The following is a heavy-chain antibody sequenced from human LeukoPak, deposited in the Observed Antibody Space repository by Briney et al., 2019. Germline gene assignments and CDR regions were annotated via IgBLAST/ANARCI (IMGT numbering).Heavy chain of an antibody. CDR1: GFTFSSYA. J-gene: IGHJ4*02. Sequence: GGSLRLSCAASGFTFSSYAMNWVRQAPGKGLEWVSGISGSGGNTYYADSVKGRFTISRDNSKNMLYLQMNSLRAEDSAVYYCAKNSGYAYFDYWGQGTLVTVSS. D-gene: IGHD5-12*01. V-gene: IGHV3-23*01. CDR2: ISGSGGNT. CDR3: AKNSGYAYFDY.